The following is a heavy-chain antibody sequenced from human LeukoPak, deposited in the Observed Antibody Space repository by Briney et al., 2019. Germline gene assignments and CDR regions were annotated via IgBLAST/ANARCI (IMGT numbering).Heavy chain of an antibody. Sequence: ASVKVSCKVSGYTFTDYYMHWVQQAPGKGLEWMGLVDPEDGETIYAEKFQGRVTITADTSTDTAYMELSSLRSEDTAVYYCATGLVRRGYYYYYMDVWGKGTMVTVSS. CDR2: VDPEDGET. D-gene: IGHD6-13*01. J-gene: IGHJ6*03. CDR3: ATGLVRRGYYYYYMDV. V-gene: IGHV1-69-2*01. CDR1: GYTFTDYY.